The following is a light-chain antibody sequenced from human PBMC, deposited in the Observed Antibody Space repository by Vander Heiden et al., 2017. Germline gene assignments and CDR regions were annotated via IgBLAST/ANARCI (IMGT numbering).Light chain of an antibody. V-gene: IGKV3-11*01. J-gene: IGKJ3*01. Sequence: TVLTPSPVTLSLSPGVRATLSCRASQILCPSLAWYQQQPGQAPRLLIYDASNRATGIPARFSGSGSGTDFTLTISSLEPEDFAVYYCQHRSNWPPLFPFGPGT. CDR3: QHRSNWPPLFP. CDR2: DAS. CDR1: QILCPS.